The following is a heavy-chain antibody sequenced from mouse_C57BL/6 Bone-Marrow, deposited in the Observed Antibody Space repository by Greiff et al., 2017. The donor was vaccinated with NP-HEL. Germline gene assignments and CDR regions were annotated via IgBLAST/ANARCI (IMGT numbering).Heavy chain of an antibody. V-gene: IGHV2-6*01. CDR2: IWGVGST. CDR3: ARVYYSNPYAMDY. CDR1: GFSLTSYG. Sequence: VQLPPSGPGLVAPSPSPSITCTVSGFSLTSYGVDWVRQSPGKGLEWLGVIWGVGSTNYNSALKSRLSISKDNSKSQVFLKMNSLQTDDTAMYYCARVYYSNPYAMDYWGQGTSVTVSS. D-gene: IGHD2-5*01. J-gene: IGHJ4*01.